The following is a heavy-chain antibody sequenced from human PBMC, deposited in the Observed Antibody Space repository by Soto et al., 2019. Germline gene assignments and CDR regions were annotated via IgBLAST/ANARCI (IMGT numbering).Heavy chain of an antibody. J-gene: IGHJ4*02. CDR1: GYTFTGYY. CDR2: INPNSGGT. CDR3: ARDQPIVPMVYAILGLDY. D-gene: IGHD2-8*01. Sequence: ASVKVSCKASGYTFTGYYMHWVRQAPGQGLEWMGWINPNSGGTNYAQKFQGRVTMTRDTSISTAYMELSRLRSDDTAVYYCARDQPIVPMVYAILGLDYWGQGTLVTVYS. V-gene: IGHV1-2*02.